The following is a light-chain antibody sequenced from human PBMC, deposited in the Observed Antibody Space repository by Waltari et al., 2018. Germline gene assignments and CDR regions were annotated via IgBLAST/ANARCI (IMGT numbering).Light chain of an antibody. Sequence: QSALTQPASVSGSPGQSITISCTGTSSDVGGYHSVSWYQQHPGKAPKLMIYDVSNRPSGVSNRFSGSKSGNTASLTISGLQAEDEADYYCSSYTSSSTLVFGGGTKLTVL. CDR2: DVS. V-gene: IGLV2-14*03. CDR3: SSYTSSSTLV. CDR1: SSDVGGYHS. J-gene: IGLJ3*02.